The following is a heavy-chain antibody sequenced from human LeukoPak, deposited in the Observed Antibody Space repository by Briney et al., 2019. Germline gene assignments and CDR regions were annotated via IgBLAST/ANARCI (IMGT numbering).Heavy chain of an antibody. CDR3: AKDRDQLLYYYYGMDV. D-gene: IGHD2-2*01. Sequence: PGRSLRLCCAASGFTFSSYGMHWGRQAPGKGLEWVAVISYDGSNKYYADSVKGRFTISRDNSKNTLYLQMNSLRAEDTAVYYCAKDRDQLLYYYYGMDVWGQGTTVTVSS. CDR2: ISYDGSNK. CDR1: GFTFSSYG. J-gene: IGHJ6*02. V-gene: IGHV3-30*18.